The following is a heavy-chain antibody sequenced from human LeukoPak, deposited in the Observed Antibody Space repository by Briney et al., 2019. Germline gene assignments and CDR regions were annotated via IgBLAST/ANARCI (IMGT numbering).Heavy chain of an antibody. V-gene: IGHV3-23*01. J-gene: IGHJ4*02. CDR2: ISGSGGNT. Sequence: PGGSLRLSCAASGFTFSIYAMSWVRQAPGKGLEWVSAISGSGGNTYYTDSVKGRFTISRDNSKTTLYLQMNSLRAEDSAVYYCAQSVSGYYHEFDYWGQGTLVTVSS. CDR1: GFTFSIYA. CDR3: AQSVSGYYHEFDY. D-gene: IGHD3-22*01.